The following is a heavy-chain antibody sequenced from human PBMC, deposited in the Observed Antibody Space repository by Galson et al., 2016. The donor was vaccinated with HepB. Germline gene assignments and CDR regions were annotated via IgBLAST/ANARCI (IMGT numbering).Heavy chain of an antibody. Sequence: SLRLSCAASGFTFENYAMHWVRQAPGKGLEWVSGISWNSDYIGYAESVKGRSTISRDNAKNSLYLQMNSRRPADTAFYYCAREGRTGTSSYMGCWGQGTLVTVSS. CDR2: ISWNSDYI. J-gene: IGHJ4*02. CDR3: AREGRTGTSSYMGC. D-gene: IGHD2-2*01. V-gene: IGHV3-9*01. CDR1: GFTFENYA.